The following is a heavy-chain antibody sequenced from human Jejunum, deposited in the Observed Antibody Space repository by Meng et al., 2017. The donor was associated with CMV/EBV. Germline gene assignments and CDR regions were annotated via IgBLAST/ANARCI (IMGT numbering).Heavy chain of an antibody. CDR1: GFHFSSYA. V-gene: IGHV3-23*01. CDR2: VSRSGGDT. CDR3: AKDVLTGRPYYFDS. J-gene: IGHJ4*02. D-gene: IGHD3-9*01. Sequence: SGFHFSSYAIDWVRKAPGTGLEWVSSVSRSGGDTYYADSVKGRFTISIDNSKNTVYLQMNSLRAEDTAVYYCAKDVLTGRPYYFDSWGQGTLVTVSS.